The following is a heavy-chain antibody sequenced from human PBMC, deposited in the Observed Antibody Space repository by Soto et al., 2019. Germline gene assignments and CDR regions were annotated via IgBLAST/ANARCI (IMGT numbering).Heavy chain of an antibody. D-gene: IGHD1-1*01. CDR3: ARGRYGDY. Sequence: QVHLVQSGAEVKKPGASVKVSCKGSGYGFTTYGITWVRQAPGQGLEWMAWISAHNGNTNYAQKLQGRVTVTRDTSTRTAYMELRSLRSDETAVYDCARGRYGDYWGQGALVTVSS. CDR1: GYGFTTYG. CDR2: ISAHNGNT. J-gene: IGHJ4*02. V-gene: IGHV1-18*01.